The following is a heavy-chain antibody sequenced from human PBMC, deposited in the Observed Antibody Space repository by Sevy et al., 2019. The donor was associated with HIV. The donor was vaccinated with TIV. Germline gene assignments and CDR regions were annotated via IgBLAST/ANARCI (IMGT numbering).Heavy chain of an antibody. J-gene: IGHJ6*02. Sequence: GGSLRLSCAASGFTFSSYSMNWVRQAPGKGLEWVSSISSSSSYIYYADSVKGRFTISRDNAKNSLYLQMKSLRAEDTAVYYCARDMVAVAGGSEMEINYYYGMDVWGQGTTVTVSS. V-gene: IGHV3-21*01. CDR2: ISSSSSYI. CDR3: ARDMVAVAGGSEMEINYYYGMDV. CDR1: GFTFSSYS. D-gene: IGHD6-19*01.